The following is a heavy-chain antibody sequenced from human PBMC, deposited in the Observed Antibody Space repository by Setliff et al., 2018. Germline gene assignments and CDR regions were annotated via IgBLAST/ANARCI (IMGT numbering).Heavy chain of an antibody. Sequence: SETLSLTCTVAGVSISSHYWSWIRQPPGKGLEWIGSIYYSGSNNYNPSLKSRVTISVDTSKNQFSLKLSSVTAADTAVYYCARDILLGRVPTAMVSETPGYWGQGTLVTVSS. CDR3: ARDILLGRVPTAMVSETPGY. CDR1: GVSISSHY. V-gene: IGHV4-59*11. J-gene: IGHJ4*02. CDR2: IYYSGSN. D-gene: IGHD5-18*01.